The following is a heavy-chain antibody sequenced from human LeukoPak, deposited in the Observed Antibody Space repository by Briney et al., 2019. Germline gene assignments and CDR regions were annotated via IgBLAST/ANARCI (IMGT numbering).Heavy chain of an antibody. V-gene: IGHV3-48*03. CDR2: ISSSGSTI. CDR3: ARDKPHYGSGARMPGY. J-gene: IGHJ4*02. D-gene: IGHD3-10*01. CDR1: GFTFSSYE. Sequence: GGSLRLSCAASGFTFSSYEMNWVRQAPGKGLEWVSYISSSGSTIYYADSVKGRFTISRDNAKNSLYLQMNSLRAEDTAVYYCARDKPHYGSGARMPGYWGQGTLVTVSS.